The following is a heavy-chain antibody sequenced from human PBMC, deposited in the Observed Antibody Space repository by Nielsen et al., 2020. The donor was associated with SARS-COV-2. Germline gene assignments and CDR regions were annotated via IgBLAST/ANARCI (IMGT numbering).Heavy chain of an antibody. CDR1: GYTFTGYY. CDR2: INPNSGGT. J-gene: IGHJ6*02. V-gene: IGHV1-2*05. Sequence: ASVKVSCKASGYTFTGYYMHWVRQAPGQGLEWMGRINPNSGGTNYAQKFQGRVTMTRDTSISTAYVELSRLRSDDTVVYYCARGATVYFYYYGMDVWGQGTTVTVSS. CDR3: ARGATVYFYYYGMDV. D-gene: IGHD5-12*01.